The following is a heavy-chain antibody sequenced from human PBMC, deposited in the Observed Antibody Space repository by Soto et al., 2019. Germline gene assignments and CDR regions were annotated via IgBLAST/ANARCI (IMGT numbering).Heavy chain of an antibody. CDR3: ARDETYYYGSGPV. V-gene: IGHV3-7*01. Sequence: GGSLRLSCAASGFTFSNYWMSWVRQAPGKGLEWVANIKQDGSERFYVDSVKGRFAISRDNAKNSLYLQMNSLRAEDTAVYYCARDETYYYGSGPVGGPGTLVTVSS. J-gene: IGHJ4*02. CDR2: IKQDGSER. CDR1: GFTFSNYW. D-gene: IGHD3-10*01.